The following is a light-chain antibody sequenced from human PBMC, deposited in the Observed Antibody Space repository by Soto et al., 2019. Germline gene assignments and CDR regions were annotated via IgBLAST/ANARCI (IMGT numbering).Light chain of an antibody. V-gene: IGLV2-8*01. CDR3: SSYAGTSNYVV. Sequence: QSALAQPPSASGSPGQSVTISCTGTSSDVGGYNYVSWHQQHPGKAPKLIIYDVIKRPSGVPDRFSGSKSGSTASLTVSGLQAEDEADYYCSSYAGTSNYVVFGGGTKVTVL. J-gene: IGLJ2*01. CDR2: DVI. CDR1: SSDVGGYNY.